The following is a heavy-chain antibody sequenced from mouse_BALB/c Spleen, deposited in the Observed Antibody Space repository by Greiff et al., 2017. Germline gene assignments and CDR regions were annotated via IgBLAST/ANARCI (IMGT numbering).Heavy chain of an antibody. Sequence: EVQLQQSGPELMKPGASVKISCKASGYSFTSYYMHWVKQSHGKSLEWIGYIDPFNGGTSYNQKFKGKATLTVDKSSSTAYMHLSSLTSEDSAVYYCALEGGNYGNDWYFDVWGAGTTVTVSS. J-gene: IGHJ1*01. V-gene: IGHV1S135*01. CDR3: ALEGGNYGNDWYFDV. CDR2: IDPFNGGT. CDR1: GYSFTSYY. D-gene: IGHD2-1*01.